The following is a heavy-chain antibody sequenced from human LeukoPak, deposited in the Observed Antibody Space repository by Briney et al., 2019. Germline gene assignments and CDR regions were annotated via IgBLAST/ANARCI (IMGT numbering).Heavy chain of an antibody. CDR3: ARVHVNSGYYFGDAFDI. V-gene: IGHV4-38-2*02. CDR2: IYHSGST. CDR1: GYSITRGSY. D-gene: IGHD3-22*01. J-gene: IGHJ3*02. Sequence: SETLSLTCTVSGYSITRGSYWGWIWPPPGKGLEWIANIYHSGSTYYNPSLKSRVTISVDTSKNQFSLKLSSVTAADTAIYYCARVHVNSGYYFGDAFDIWGQGTMVTVSS.